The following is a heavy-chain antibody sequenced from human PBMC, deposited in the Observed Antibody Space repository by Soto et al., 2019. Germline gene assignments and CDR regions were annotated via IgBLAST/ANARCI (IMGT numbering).Heavy chain of an antibody. CDR1: GFVSNDYD. CDR3: SRGIKGGLDA. J-gene: IGHJ5*02. CDR2: ITYDGSNK. D-gene: IGHD2-21*01. V-gene: IGHV3-30*03. Sequence: QVQLAESGGGVVQPGRSLRLSCATSGFVSNDYDIHWVRQAPGKGLAWLASITYDGSNKYYADSVKGRFTISRDNSKNSLSLKITSLGAEDTAVYYCSRGIKGGLDAWGPGTLFTVSS.